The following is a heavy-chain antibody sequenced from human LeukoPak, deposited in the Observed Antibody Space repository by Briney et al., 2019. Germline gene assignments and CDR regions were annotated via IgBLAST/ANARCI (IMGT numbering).Heavy chain of an antibody. D-gene: IGHD3-22*01. CDR3: AREPYYYDSSGYGDY. CDR1: GFTVSSNY. CDR2: IYSGGST. V-gene: IGHV3-66*01. J-gene: IGHJ4*02. Sequence: GGSLRLSCAASGFTVSSNYMSWVRQAPGEGLEWVSVIYSGGSTYYADSVKGRFTISRDNSKNTLYLQMNSLRAEDTAVYYCAREPYYYDSSGYGDYWGQGTLVTVSS.